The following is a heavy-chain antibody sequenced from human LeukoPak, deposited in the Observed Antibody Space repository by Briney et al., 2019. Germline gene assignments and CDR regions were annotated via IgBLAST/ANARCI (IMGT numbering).Heavy chain of an antibody. J-gene: IGHJ4*02. CDR3: ARNSLRVRGVIRYYFDY. CDR2: ISYDGSNK. CDR1: GFTFSSYA. V-gene: IGHV3-30*04. D-gene: IGHD3-10*01. Sequence: GGSLRLSCAASGFTFSSYAMHWVRQAPGKGLEWVAVISYDGSNKYYADSVKGRFTISRDNSKNTLYLQMNSLRAEDTAVYYCARNSLRVRGVIRYYFDYWGQVTLVTVSS.